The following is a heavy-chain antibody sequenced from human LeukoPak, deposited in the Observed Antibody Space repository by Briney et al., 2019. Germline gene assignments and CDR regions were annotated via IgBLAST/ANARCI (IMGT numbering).Heavy chain of an antibody. V-gene: IGHV3-11*04. D-gene: IGHD6-13*01. CDR2: ISSSGSTI. CDR3: ARDRAGHSSSWSPYSY. Sequence: GGSLRLSCAASGFTFSGYYMSWIRQAPGKGLEWVSYISSSGSTIYYADSVKGRFTISRDNAKNSLYLQMNSLRAEDTAVYYCARDRAGHSSSWSPYSYWGQGTLVTVSS. J-gene: IGHJ4*02. CDR1: GFTFSGYY.